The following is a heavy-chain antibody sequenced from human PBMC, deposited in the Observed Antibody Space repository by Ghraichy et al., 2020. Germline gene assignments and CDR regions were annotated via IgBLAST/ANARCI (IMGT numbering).Heavy chain of an antibody. CDR2: IYYSGAT. V-gene: IGHV4-59*11. J-gene: IGHJ3*02. Sequence: ESLNISCTVSGDSISGHHWNWIRQAPGKGLEWIGCIYYSGATYYNPSLKSRVTISVDTSKNQFSLNLSSVTAADTAVYYCARTNAFDIWDQGTMVTVSS. CDR3: ARTNAFDI. CDR1: GDSISGHH.